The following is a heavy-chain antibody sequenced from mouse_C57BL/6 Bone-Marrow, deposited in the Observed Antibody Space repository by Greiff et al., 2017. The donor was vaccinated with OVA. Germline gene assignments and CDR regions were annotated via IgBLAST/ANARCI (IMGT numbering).Heavy chain of an antibody. Sequence: EVQLLESGGGLVQPGGSLSLSCAASGFTFTDYYMCWVRQPPGKALEWLGFIRNKANCYSTEYSASVQVPLSISSAHPQSILYLQMNAVRAEDSATYYGARFGYGSSPWFAYWGQGTLVTVSA. V-gene: IGHV7-3*01. CDR2: IRNKANCYST. D-gene: IGHD1-1*01. CDR1: GFTFTDYY. CDR3: ARFGYGSSPWFAY. J-gene: IGHJ3*01.